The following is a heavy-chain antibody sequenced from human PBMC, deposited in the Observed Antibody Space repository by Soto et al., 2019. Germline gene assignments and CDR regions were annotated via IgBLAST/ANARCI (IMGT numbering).Heavy chain of an antibody. V-gene: IGHV3-73*01. CDR3: TRLGGVVPAATSDY. CDR2: TRSKANSYAT. CDR1: GFTFSGSA. J-gene: IGHJ4*02. Sequence: VGSLRLSCAASGFTFSGSAMHWVRQASGKGLEWVGRTRSKANSYATAYAASVKGRFTISRDDSKNTAYLQMNSLKTEDTAVYYCTRLGGVVPAATSDYWGQGTLVTVSS. D-gene: IGHD2-2*01.